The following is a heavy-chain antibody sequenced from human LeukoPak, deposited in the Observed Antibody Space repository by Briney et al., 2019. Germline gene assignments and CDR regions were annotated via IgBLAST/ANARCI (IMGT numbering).Heavy chain of an antibody. J-gene: IGHJ3*02. V-gene: IGHV1-69*06. Sequence: SVKVSCKASGYTFTSYGISWVRQAPGQGLEWMGGIIPIFGTANYAQKFQGRVTITADKSTSTAYMELSSLRSEDTAVYYCARARRAAVAGHDAFDIWGQGTMVTVSS. CDR3: ARARRAAVAGHDAFDI. CDR1: GYTFTSYG. D-gene: IGHD6-19*01. CDR2: IIPIFGTA.